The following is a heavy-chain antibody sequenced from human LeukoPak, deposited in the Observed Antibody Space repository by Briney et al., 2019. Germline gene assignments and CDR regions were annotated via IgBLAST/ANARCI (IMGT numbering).Heavy chain of an antibody. V-gene: IGHV3-48*03. J-gene: IGHJ4*02. CDR3: ARDSPPRLGDWGFDF. D-gene: IGHD3-16*01. CDR2: ISSSGSTI. CDR1: GFTFSSYE. Sequence: PGGSLRLSCTASGFTFSSYEMNWVRQAPGKGLEWVSYISSSGSTIYYADSVKGRFTISRDNAKNSLYLQMNSLRAEDTAVYYCARDSPPRLGDWGFDFWGQGTLVTVSS.